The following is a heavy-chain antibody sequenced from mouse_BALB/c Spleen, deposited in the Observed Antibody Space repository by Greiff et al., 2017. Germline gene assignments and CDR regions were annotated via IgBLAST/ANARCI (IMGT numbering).Heavy chain of an antibody. CDR2: ISYSGST. CDR3: ARTDYGSSYREYYFDY. CDR1: GYSITSDYA. J-gene: IGHJ2*01. V-gene: IGHV3-2*02. Sequence: EVQLQESGPGLVKPSQSLSLTCTVTGYSITSDYAWNWIRQFPGNKLEWMGYISYSGSTSYNPSLKSRISITRDTSKNQFFLQLNSVTTEDTATYYCARTDYGSSYREYYFDYWGQGTTLTVSS. D-gene: IGHD1-1*01.